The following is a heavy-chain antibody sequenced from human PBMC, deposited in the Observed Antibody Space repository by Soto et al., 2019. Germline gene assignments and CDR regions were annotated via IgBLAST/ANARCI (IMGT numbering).Heavy chain of an antibody. CDR1: GYTFIGYY. Sequence: EGSVKVSCKASGYTFIGYYIHWVRQAPGQGPEWMGWINPNSGGTNYAQRFQGWVTMTRDRSISTAYMELSRLKSDDTAVYYCARVGGGLASLGYYGMDVWGQGTTVTVSS. CDR2: INPNSGGT. CDR3: ARVGGGLASLGYYGMDV. D-gene: IGHD3-10*01. J-gene: IGHJ6*02. V-gene: IGHV1-2*04.